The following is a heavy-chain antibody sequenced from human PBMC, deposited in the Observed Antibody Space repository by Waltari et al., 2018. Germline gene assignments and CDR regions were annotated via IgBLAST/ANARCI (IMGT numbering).Heavy chain of an antibody. CDR3: ARNMVRGVIMGQFDY. V-gene: IGHV3-33*01. Sequence: QVQLVESGGGVVQPGRSLRLSCAASGFTFSSYGMQWVRQAPGKGRVGVAVIWYDGSNNYYEASVKGRFTISRDNSKNTLYLQMNSLRAEDTAVYYCARNMVRGVIMGQFDYWGQGTLVTVSS. CDR2: IWYDGSNN. D-gene: IGHD3-10*01. CDR1: GFTFSSYG. J-gene: IGHJ4*02.